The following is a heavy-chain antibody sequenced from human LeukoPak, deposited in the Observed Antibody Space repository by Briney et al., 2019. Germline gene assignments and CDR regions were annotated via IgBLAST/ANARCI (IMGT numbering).Heavy chain of an antibody. Sequence: GGSLRLSCAASAFTFSSYSMNWVRQAPGKGLEWVSFISSSSSYIYYADSVKGRFTISRDNAKNSLYLQMNSLRAEDTAVYYCAKRPGKAAAGPFDPWGQGTLVTVSS. CDR1: AFTFSSYS. CDR2: ISSSSSYI. D-gene: IGHD6-13*01. V-gene: IGHV3-21*01. J-gene: IGHJ5*02. CDR3: AKRPGKAAAGPFDP.